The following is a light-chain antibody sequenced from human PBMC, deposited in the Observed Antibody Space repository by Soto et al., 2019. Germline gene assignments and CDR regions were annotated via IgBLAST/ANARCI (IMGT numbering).Light chain of an antibody. J-gene: IGKJ1*01. CDR1: QSVNVY. Sequence: EIVLTQSPATLSLSPGERATLSCRASQSVNVYLAWYQQKPGQAPRLLIYDASSRATGIPARFSGSGSGTDFPLTISSLEPEDFAVYYCQQRSNWPWTFGQGTKVEIK. CDR3: QQRSNWPWT. V-gene: IGKV3-11*01. CDR2: DAS.